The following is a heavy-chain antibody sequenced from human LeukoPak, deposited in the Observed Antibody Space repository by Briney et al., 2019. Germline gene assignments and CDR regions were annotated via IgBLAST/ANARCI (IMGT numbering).Heavy chain of an antibody. CDR1: GFTFSNAW. V-gene: IGHV3-7*01. Sequence: GGSLRLSCAASGFTFSNAWMSWVRRAPGKGLEWVANIKQDGSEKYYVDSVKGRFTISRDNSKNTLYLRMNSLRAEDTAVYYCAKWGYYYDSSSPSQHWGQGTLVTVSS. CDR3: AKWGYYYDSSSPSQH. D-gene: IGHD3-22*01. J-gene: IGHJ1*01. CDR2: IKQDGSEK.